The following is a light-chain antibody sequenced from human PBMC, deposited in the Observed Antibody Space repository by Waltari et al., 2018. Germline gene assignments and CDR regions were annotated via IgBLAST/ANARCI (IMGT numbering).Light chain of an antibody. Sequence: QSVLTQPPSVSGAPGQRVTISCTGSSSNIGAGSDVHWYQQFSGTAPKLLIFGNDNWPSGVPDRFSGSRSGTSAYLAITGLQTDDEADYFCQSYDSGQWVFGGGTKVTVL. CDR2: GND. V-gene: IGLV1-40*01. CDR3: QSYDSGQWV. CDR1: SSNIGAGSD. J-gene: IGLJ3*02.